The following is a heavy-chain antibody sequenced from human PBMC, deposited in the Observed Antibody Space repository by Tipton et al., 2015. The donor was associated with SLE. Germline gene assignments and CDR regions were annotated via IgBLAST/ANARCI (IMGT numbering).Heavy chain of an antibody. J-gene: IGHJ3*02. D-gene: IGHD6-25*01. Sequence: TLSLTCTVSGGSISSYYWSWIRQTPGKGLEWIGRIYTSGSTNYNPSLKSRVTISVDTSKNQFSLKLGSVTAADTAVYYCARRGGDAFDIWGQGTMVTVSS. CDR1: GGSISSYY. CDR2: IYTSGST. V-gene: IGHV4-59*07. CDR3: ARRGGDAFDI.